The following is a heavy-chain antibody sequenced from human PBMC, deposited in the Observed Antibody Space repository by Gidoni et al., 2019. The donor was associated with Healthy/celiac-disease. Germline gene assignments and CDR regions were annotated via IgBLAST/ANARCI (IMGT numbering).Heavy chain of an antibody. Sequence: EVQVVESGGGLVQPGGSLRLSCAASVFTFSMYWMSWVRQAPGKGLEWVANIKQDGSDKFYVDSVKGRFTISRDNAKNSLYLQMNNLRGEDTAVYYCARDRRATAVAGPFDYWGQGTLVTVSS. D-gene: IGHD6-19*01. CDR3: ARDRRATAVAGPFDY. CDR2: IKQDGSDK. CDR1: VFTFSMYW. V-gene: IGHV3-7*03. J-gene: IGHJ4*02.